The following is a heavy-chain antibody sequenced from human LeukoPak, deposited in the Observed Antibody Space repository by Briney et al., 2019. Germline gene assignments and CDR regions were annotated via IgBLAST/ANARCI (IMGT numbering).Heavy chain of an antibody. J-gene: IGHJ3*02. Sequence: SQTLSLTCAISGDSVSSNSAAWNWIRQSPSRGLEWLGRTYYRSKWYSDYAVSVKSRITINPDTSKNQFSLKLSSVTAADTAVYYCARLNYYDSSGYSTLDDAFDIWGQGTMVTVSS. CDR3: ARLNYYDSSGYSTLDDAFDI. CDR1: GDSVSSNSAA. CDR2: TYYRSKWYS. D-gene: IGHD3-22*01. V-gene: IGHV6-1*01.